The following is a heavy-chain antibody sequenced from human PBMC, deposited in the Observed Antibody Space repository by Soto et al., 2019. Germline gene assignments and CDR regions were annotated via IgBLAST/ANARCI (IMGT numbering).Heavy chain of an antibody. CDR3: AGDQRDSVALVYGMDV. J-gene: IGHJ6*02. CDR1: GFTFSSYS. V-gene: IGHV3-21*01. CDR2: ISSSSSYI. Sequence: EVQLVESGGGLVKPGGSLRLSCAASGFTFSSYSMNWVRQAPGKWLEWVSSISSSSSYIYYADSVKGRFTISRDNAKNSLYLQMNSLRAEDTAVYYCAGDQRDSVALVYGMDVWGQGTTVTVSS. D-gene: IGHD6-19*01.